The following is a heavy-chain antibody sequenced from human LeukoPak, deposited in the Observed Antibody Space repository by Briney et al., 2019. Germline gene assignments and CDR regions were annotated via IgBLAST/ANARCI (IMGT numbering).Heavy chain of an antibody. CDR2: IYYSGST. J-gene: IGHJ6*02. Sequence: PSETLSLTCTVSGGSISSSSYYWGWIRQPPGKGLEWIGSIYYSGSTYYNPSLKSRVTISVDTSKNQFSLKLSSVTAADTAVYYCARDMNPRRLRFRSSWYGGMDVWGQGTTVTVSS. D-gene: IGHD6-13*01. V-gene: IGHV4-39*07. CDR1: GGSISSSSYY. CDR3: ARDMNPRRLRFRSSWYGGMDV.